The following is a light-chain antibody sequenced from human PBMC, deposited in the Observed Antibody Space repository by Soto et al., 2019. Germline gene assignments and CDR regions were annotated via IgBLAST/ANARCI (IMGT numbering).Light chain of an antibody. V-gene: IGKV1D-16*01. CDR2: AAS. CDR3: QQYNLYPIT. CDR1: QAIIGH. Sequence: DIQMTQSPSSLSESVGDRVTITCRASQAIIGHLAWYQQKPGKAPKSLIYAASNLQSGVPSRFSGSESGTNFTLTISSLQPEDFATYYCQQYNLYPITFGQGTRLEI. J-gene: IGKJ5*01.